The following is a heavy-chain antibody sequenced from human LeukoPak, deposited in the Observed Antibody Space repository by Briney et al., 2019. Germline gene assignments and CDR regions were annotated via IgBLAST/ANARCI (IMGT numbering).Heavy chain of an antibody. CDR3: ARGGSSWYRRDPDY. CDR2: ISNSGSTI. J-gene: IGHJ4*02. CDR1: GFTFSDHY. Sequence: GGSLRLSCAASGFTFSDHYMSWIRQAPGKGLEWVSYISNSGSTIYYADSVKGRFTISRDNAKNSLYLQMNSLRAEDTAVYYCARGGSSWYRRDPDYWGQGTLVTVSS. D-gene: IGHD6-13*01. V-gene: IGHV3-11*01.